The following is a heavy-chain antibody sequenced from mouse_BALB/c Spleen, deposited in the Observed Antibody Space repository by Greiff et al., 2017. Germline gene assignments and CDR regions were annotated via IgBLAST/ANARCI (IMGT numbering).Heavy chain of an antibody. D-gene: IGHD2-10*02. J-gene: IGHJ3*01. CDR1: GFSLTSYG. CDR3: ARKGYGNYDWFAY. CDR2: IWSGGST. Sequence: VQLQQSGPGLVQPSQSLSITCTVSGFSLTSYGLHWVRQSPGKGLEWLGVIWSGGSTDYNAAFISRLSISKDNSKSQVFFKMNSLQANDTAIYYCARKGYGNYDWFAYWGQGTLVTVSA. V-gene: IGHV2-2*02.